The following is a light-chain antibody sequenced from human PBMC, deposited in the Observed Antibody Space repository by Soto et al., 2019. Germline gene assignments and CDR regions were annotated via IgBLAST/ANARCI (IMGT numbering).Light chain of an antibody. J-gene: IGLJ3*02. Sequence: QSALTQPPSASGSPGQSVTIVCTGTSSDVGGYNYVSWYQQYPGRAPKLMIYEVTKRPSGVPDRFSGSKSGNTASLTVSGLQAEDEADYYCSSYAASNNFYFVFGGGTKLTGL. CDR2: EVT. V-gene: IGLV2-8*01. CDR3: SSYAASNNFYFV. CDR1: SSDVGGYNY.